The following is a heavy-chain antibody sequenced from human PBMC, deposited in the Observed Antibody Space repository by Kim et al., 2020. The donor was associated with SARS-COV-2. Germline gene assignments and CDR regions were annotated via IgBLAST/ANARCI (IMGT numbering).Heavy chain of an antibody. J-gene: IGHJ6*02. CDR1: GYTFTSYG. CDR3: AREASVTIFVVAHPWAHYYYYCMDV. D-gene: IGHD3-3*01. CDR2: ISAYNGNT. Sequence: ASVKVSCKASGYTFTSYGSSWVRQAPGQGLEWMGWISAYNGNTNYAHKLQGRVTMTTDTSTSTAYMELRSLRSDDTAVYYCAREASVTIFVVAHPWAHYYYYCMDVWRQGTTLPVSS. V-gene: IGHV1-18*01.